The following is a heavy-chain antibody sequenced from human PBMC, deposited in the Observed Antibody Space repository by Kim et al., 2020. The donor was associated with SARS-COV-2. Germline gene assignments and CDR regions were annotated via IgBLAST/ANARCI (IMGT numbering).Heavy chain of an antibody. J-gene: IGHJ4*02. V-gene: IGHV3-48*03. D-gene: IGHD3-22*01. CDR3: ATTDDSSGYRTRFDY. Sequence: DSRKGRFTISRDNAKHSLYLQMNSLRAEDTAVYYCATTDDSSGYRTRFDYWGQGTLVTVSS.